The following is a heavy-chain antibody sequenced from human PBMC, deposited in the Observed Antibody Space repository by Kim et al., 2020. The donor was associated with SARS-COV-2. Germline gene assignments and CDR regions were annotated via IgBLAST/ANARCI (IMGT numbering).Heavy chain of an antibody. V-gene: IGHV4-34*01. Sequence: SETLSLTCAVYGGSFSGYYWSWIRQPPGKGLEWIGEINHSGSTNYNPSLKSRVTISVDTSKNQFSLKLSSVTAADTAVYYCARGRRAMAPARFDYWGQGTLVTVSS. CDR1: GGSFSGYY. CDR2: INHSGST. J-gene: IGHJ4*02. CDR3: ARGRRAMAPARFDY.